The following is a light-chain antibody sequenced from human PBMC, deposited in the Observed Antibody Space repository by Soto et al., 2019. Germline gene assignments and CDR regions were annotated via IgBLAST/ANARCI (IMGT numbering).Light chain of an antibody. Sequence: AIQMTQSPSSLSASVGDRVTITCRASQGIGNDLGWYQQRPGKAPKLLIYGASSLQSGAPSRFSGSGSGTDFPFTISSLQHEDFATYYCLQVYTSPWTFGQGTKVEVK. J-gene: IGKJ1*01. CDR3: LQVYTSPWT. CDR2: GAS. CDR1: QGIGND. V-gene: IGKV1-6*01.